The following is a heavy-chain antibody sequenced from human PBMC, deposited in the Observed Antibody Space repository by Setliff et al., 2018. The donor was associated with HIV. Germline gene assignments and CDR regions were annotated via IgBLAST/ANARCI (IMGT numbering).Heavy chain of an antibody. J-gene: IGHJ6*03. D-gene: IGHD3-3*01. CDR3: AGNQNWNGYAFPYIDV. Sequence: PSETLSLTCNVSGGSISSSSFYWAWLRQPPGKEPEWIASIYYNTRTYYNLSLRSRVTISVDTSKNLFSLKMTSVTAADTAVYYCAGNQNWNGYAFPYIDVWGKGTKVTVSS. CDR1: GGSISSSSFY. CDR2: IYYNTRT. V-gene: IGHV4-39*02.